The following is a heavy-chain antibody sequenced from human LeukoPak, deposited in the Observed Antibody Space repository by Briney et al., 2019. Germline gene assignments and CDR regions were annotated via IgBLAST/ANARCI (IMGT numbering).Heavy chain of an antibody. CDR2: IKSKTDGGTT. V-gene: IGHV3-15*01. D-gene: IGHD1-14*01. CDR3: AKDRIGGQPGRGIFDP. Sequence: GGSLRLSCAASGFTFSNAWMSWVRQAPGKGLEWVGRIKSKTDGGTTDYAAPVKGRFTISRDDSKNTLYLQMNSLKTEDTAVYYCAKDRIGGQPGRGIFDPWGQGTLVTVSS. J-gene: IGHJ5*02. CDR1: GFTFSNAW.